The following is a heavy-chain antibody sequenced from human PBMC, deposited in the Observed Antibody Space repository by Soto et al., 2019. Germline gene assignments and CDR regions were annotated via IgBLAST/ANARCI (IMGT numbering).Heavy chain of an antibody. D-gene: IGHD3-10*01. CDR1: GYTFTSYG. J-gene: IGHJ4*02. CDR3: ARDWGYYYGSGSYPPDQSFDY. CDR2: ISAYNSNT. Sequence: GASVKVSCKASGYTFTSYGISWVRQAPGQGLEWMGWISAYNSNTNYAQKLQGRVTMTTDTSTSTAYMELRSLRSDDTAVYYCARDWGYYYGSGSYPPDQSFDYWGQGTLVTVSS. V-gene: IGHV1-18*01.